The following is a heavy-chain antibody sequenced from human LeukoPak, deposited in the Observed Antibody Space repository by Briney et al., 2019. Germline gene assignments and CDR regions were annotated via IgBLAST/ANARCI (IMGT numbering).Heavy chain of an antibody. Sequence: SETLSLTCAVYGGSFSGYYWSWIRQPPGKGLEWIGEINHSGSTHYNPSLKSRVTISVDTSKNQFSLKLSSVTAADTAVYYCARGPLGYCSSTSCRDAFDIWGQGTMVTVSS. V-gene: IGHV4-34*01. CDR3: ARGPLGYCSSTSCRDAFDI. J-gene: IGHJ3*02. D-gene: IGHD2-2*01. CDR1: GGSFSGYY. CDR2: INHSGST.